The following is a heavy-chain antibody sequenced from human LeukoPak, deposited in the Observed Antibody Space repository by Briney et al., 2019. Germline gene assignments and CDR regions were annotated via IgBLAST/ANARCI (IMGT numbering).Heavy chain of an antibody. CDR1: GGSFSGYY. CDR3: ARIRGYSGYGYLDY. CDR2: INHSGST. Sequence: SETLSLTCAVYGGSFSGYYWSWIRQPPGKGLEWIGEINHSGSTNYNPSLKSRVTISVDTSKNQFSLKLSSVTAADTVVYYCARIRGYSGYGYLDYWGQGTLVTVSS. D-gene: IGHD5-12*01. V-gene: IGHV4-34*01. J-gene: IGHJ4*02.